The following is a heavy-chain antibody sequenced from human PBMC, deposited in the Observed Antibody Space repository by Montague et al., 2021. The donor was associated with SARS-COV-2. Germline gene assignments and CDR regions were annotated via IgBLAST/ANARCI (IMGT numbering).Heavy chain of an antibody. CDR2: ISWNGGRL. CDR1: GFTLDDYA. Sequence: SLRLSCAVSGFTLDDYAMHWVRQAPGKGLEWVAGISWNGGRLGYADSVKGRFTISRDNAKNSLYLQMNSLRPEDTALYYCAKDTGAAAGTLGYCDYWGQGTLVTVSS. J-gene: IGHJ4*02. V-gene: IGHV3-9*01. D-gene: IGHD6-13*01. CDR3: AKDTGAAAGTLGYCDY.